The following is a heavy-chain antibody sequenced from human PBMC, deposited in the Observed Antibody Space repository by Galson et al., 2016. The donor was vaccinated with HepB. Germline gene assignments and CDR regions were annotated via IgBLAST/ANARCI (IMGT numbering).Heavy chain of an antibody. Sequence: SLRLSCAASGFTFSNYAMNWVRQAPGKGLEWVSVISGSGGGTDYADSVTGRFTISRDNSKNTLYRQMNSLSAEDTAVYYCAQARRYNHDAFDIWGQGTMVTVSS. CDR3: AQARRYNHDAFDI. D-gene: IGHD5-18*01. J-gene: IGHJ3*02. CDR2: ISGSGGGT. CDR1: GFTFSNYA. V-gene: IGHV3-23*01.